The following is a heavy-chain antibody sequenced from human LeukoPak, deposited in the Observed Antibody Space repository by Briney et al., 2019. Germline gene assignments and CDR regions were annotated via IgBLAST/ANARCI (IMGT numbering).Heavy chain of an antibody. D-gene: IGHD3-3*01. J-gene: IGHJ3*02. V-gene: IGHV4-61*05. CDR1: GGSISSGSYY. CDR2: IYTSGST. CDR3: ARTEWLFNAFDI. Sequence: SETLSLTCTVSGGSISSGSYYWGWIRQPPGKGLEWIGYIYTSGSTNYNPSLKSRLTISVDTSKNQFSLKLSSVTAADTAVYYCARTEWLFNAFDIWGLGTMVTVSS.